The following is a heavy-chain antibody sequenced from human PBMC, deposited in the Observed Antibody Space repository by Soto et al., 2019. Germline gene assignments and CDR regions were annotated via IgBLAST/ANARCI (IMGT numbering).Heavy chain of an antibody. CDR3: ARDLSPVVVVAAGRNYYYYYGMDV. V-gene: IGHV1-69*13. CDR1: GGTFSSYA. CDR2: IIPIFGTA. J-gene: IGHJ6*02. D-gene: IGHD2-15*01. Sequence: SVKVSCKASGGTFSSYAISWVRQAPGQGLEWMGGIIPIFGTANYAQKFQGRVTITADESTSTAYMELSSLRSEDTAVYYCARDLSPVVVVAAGRNYYYYYGMDVWGQGTTVTVSS.